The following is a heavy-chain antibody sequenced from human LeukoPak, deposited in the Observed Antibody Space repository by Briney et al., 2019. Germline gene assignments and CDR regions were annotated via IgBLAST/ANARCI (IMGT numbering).Heavy chain of an antibody. V-gene: IGHV1-2*02. D-gene: IGHD6-6*01. CDR3: AIIAAAARPDIDY. CDR1: GYTFTGYY. CDR2: INPNSGGT. Sequence: GASVKVSCKASGYTFTGYYMHWVRQAPGQGLEWMGWINPNSGGTNYAQKFQGRVTMTRDTSISTAYMELSRLRSDDTAVHYCAIIAAAARPDIDYWGQGTLVTVSS. J-gene: IGHJ4*02.